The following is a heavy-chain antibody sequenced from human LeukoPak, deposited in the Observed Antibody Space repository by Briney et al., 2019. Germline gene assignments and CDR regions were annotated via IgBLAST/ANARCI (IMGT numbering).Heavy chain of an antibody. CDR2: LNSDGSST. D-gene: IGHD2-15*01. CDR3: ARGGGPYCGGGSCHYFDY. CDR1: GFTFSSYW. Sequence: TGGSLRLSCAASGFTFSSYWMHWVRQAPGKGLVWVSRLNSDGSSTIYADSVKGRFTISRDNAKSTLYLQMNSLRAEDTAVYYCARGGGPYCGGGSCHYFDYWGQGTLVTVSS. V-gene: IGHV3-74*01. J-gene: IGHJ4*02.